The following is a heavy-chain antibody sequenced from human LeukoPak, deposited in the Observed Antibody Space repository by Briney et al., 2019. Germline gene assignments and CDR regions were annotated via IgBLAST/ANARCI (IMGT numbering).Heavy chain of an antibody. CDR1: GYSFTSYW. D-gene: IGHD2-2*01. J-gene: IGHJ4*02. Sequence: GESLKISCKGSGYSFTSYWIGWVRQMPGKGLEWMGIIYPGDSDTRYSPSFQGQVTISADKSISTAYLQWSSLKASDTAMYYCARRGVCSSTSCYGHFDYWGQGTLVTVSS. V-gene: IGHV5-51*01. CDR2: IYPGDSDT. CDR3: ARRGVCSSTSCYGHFDY.